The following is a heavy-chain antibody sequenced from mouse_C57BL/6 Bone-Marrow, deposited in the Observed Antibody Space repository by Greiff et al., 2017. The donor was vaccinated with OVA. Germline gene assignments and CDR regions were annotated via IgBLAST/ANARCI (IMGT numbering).Heavy chain of an antibody. CDR3: AGAHIRDYYAVDY. Sequence: VQLQQSGAELVKPGASVKLSCKASGYTFTSYCMHWVKQRPGRGLEWIGRIDPNSGGTKYNEKFKSKATLTVDKSSSTAYMQLSSLTSEDSAVSSFAGAHIRDYYAVDYWGQGTSVTVSS. D-gene: IGHD1-3*01. J-gene: IGHJ4*01. CDR2: IDPNSGGT. CDR1: GYTFTSYC. V-gene: IGHV1-72*01.